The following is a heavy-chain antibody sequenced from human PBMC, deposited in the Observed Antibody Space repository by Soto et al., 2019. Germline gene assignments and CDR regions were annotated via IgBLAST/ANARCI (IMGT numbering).Heavy chain of an antibody. CDR2: ISGNGGSA. CDR1: GFTFSSYS. D-gene: IGHD3-10*01. Sequence: QTRGSQRPSGSASGFTFSSYSMHWLRQSPGKGLEYVSAISGNGGSAYYADSVKGRFTVSRDNSKNTLYLQMSSLRAEDTAVYYCVKDQLYQFVSGSYYNYWGHGTLVTVSS. V-gene: IGHV3-64D*06. J-gene: IGHJ4*01. CDR3: VKDQLYQFVSGSYYNY.